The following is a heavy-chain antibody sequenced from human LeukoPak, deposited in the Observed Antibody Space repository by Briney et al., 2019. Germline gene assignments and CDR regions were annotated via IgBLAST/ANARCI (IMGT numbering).Heavy chain of an antibody. CDR3: ARDSVGAPDR. J-gene: IGHJ4*02. V-gene: IGHV3-7*01. Sequence: PGGSLRLSCAASGFTFSGYWMVWVRQAPGKGLEWVATIKQDGSEKYYVGSVKGRFTISRDNAKNSLYLEMNSLRAEDTAVYYCARDSVGAPDRWGQGTLVTVSS. D-gene: IGHD3-10*01. CDR1: GFTFSGYW. CDR2: IKQDGSEK.